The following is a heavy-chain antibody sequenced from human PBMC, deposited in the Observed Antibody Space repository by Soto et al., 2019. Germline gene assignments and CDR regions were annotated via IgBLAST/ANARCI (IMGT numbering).Heavy chain of an antibody. CDR2: ISGSGGST. CDR1: GFTFSSYA. V-gene: IGHV3-23*01. J-gene: IGHJ5*02. D-gene: IGHD3-16*01. CDR3: GAGRVGSWGWFDP. Sequence: EVQLLESGGGLVQPGGSLRLSCEASGFTFSSYAMTWVRQAPGKGLEWVSAISGSGGSTYYADSVKGRFTISRDNSKNPLLHHRYALSAEDAAVYCGGAGRVGSWGWFDPWGQGTLVTVSS.